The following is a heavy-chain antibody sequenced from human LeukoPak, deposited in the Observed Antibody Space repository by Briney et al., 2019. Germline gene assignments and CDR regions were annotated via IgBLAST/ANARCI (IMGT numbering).Heavy chain of an antibody. CDR2: ISASGGGT. J-gene: IGHJ4*02. CDR1: GFTFKIYA. D-gene: IGHD3-22*01. CDR3: AKDKYHDSSGTFDY. Sequence: PGGALRLSCAVSGFTFKIYAMSWVRQAPGKGLEWVSSISASGGGTFYAGSVGGRFIISRDNSKNTLSLQMNSLRAEDTAIYYCAKDKYHDSSGTFDYWGQGTLVTVSS. V-gene: IGHV3-23*01.